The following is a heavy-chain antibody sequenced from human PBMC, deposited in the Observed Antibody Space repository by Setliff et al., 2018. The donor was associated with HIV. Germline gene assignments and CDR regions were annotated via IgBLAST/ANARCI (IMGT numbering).Heavy chain of an antibody. CDR2: ISYDGSDK. CDR3: ARDLRHRIAALDY. V-gene: IGHV3-30*04. CDR1: GFAFNSHA. J-gene: IGHJ4*02. D-gene: IGHD6-6*01. Sequence: PGGSLRLSCAAAGFAFNSHAMHWVRQAPGKGLEWVAFISYDGSDKHYVDSVKGRFTISRDNSKNTLFLQMNSLRVEDTAVYYCARDLRHRIAALDYWGQGTLVTVSS.